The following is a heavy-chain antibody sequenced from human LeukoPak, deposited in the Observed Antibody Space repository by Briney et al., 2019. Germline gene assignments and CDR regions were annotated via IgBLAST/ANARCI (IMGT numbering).Heavy chain of an antibody. CDR3: ATVRSSSSGFDY. CDR2: FDPEDGET. Sequence: ASVKVSCKVSGYTLTELSMHWVRQAPGKGLEWMGGFDPEDGETIYALKFQGRVTMTEDTSTDTAYMELSSLRSEDTAVYYCATVRSSSSGFDYWGQGTLVTVSS. V-gene: IGHV1-24*01. CDR1: GYTLTELS. J-gene: IGHJ4*02. D-gene: IGHD6-6*01.